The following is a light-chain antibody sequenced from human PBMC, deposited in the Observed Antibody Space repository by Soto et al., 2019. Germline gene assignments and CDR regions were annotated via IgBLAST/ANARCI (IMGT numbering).Light chain of an antibody. J-gene: IGKJ2*01. Sequence: EIVLTQSPGTLSLSPGERATLSCRASQSVSSSYLAWYQQKPGQAPRLLIYGASSRATGIPDRFSGSGSGTDFTLTISRLEPEDFAVYYCQQYLRSPPGYSFGQGTKLEIK. CDR2: GAS. CDR1: QSVSSSY. V-gene: IGKV3-20*01. CDR3: QQYLRSPPGYS.